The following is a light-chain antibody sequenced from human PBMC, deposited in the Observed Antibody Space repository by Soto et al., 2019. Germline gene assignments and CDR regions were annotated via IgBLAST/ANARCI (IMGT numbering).Light chain of an antibody. Sequence: EIVLTQSPATLSLSPGERATLSCRAGQSLSSYLAWYQQKPGQAPRLLIYDASNRATAIPARFSGSGSGTDFTLTISSLEPEDFAVYYCQQRSNWPLTFGGGTKVDIK. J-gene: IGKJ4*01. V-gene: IGKV3-11*01. CDR2: DAS. CDR3: QQRSNWPLT. CDR1: QSLSSY.